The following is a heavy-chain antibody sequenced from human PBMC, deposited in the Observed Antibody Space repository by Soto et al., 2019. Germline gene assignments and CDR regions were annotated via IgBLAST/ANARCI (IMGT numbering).Heavy chain of an antibody. D-gene: IGHD2-15*01. CDR2: INVGRGNT. V-gene: IGHV1-3*01. CDR1: GYTFTTYA. J-gene: IGHJ4*02. CDR3: ARGGNVVVLAAYDY. Sequence: QVQLVQSGAEVKKPGASVKVSCKTSGYTFTTYAMHWVRQAPGQRPEWMGWINVGRGNTKYSQSFQGRVTITADTSASTTFMALSSLRSYDTAVYYCARGGNVVVLAAYDYWGQGTQVTVSS.